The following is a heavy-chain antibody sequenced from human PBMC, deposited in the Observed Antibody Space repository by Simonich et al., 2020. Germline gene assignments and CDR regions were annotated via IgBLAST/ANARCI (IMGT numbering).Heavy chain of an antibody. CDR1: GFTFSSYS. CDR2: ISSSSSYI. Sequence: EVQLVESGGGLVKPGGSLRLSCAASGFTFSSYSMNWVRQAPGKGLEWVSYISSSSSYIYYADSLKGRFTISRDNAKNSLYLQMNSLRAEDTAVYYCARWIAVAGTGAYGMDVWGQGTTVTVSS. V-gene: IGHV3-21*01. CDR3: ARWIAVAGTGAYGMDV. D-gene: IGHD6-19*01. J-gene: IGHJ6*02.